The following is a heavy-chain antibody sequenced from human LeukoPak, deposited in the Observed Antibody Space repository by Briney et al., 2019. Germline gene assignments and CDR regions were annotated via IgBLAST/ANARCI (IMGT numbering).Heavy chain of an antibody. J-gene: IGHJ2*01. CDR2: ISTYDGNT. CDR1: GYNFISYG. V-gene: IGHV1-18*01. CDR3: ARGQLDWYFDL. Sequence: ASVKVSCKASGYNFISYGLTWVRQAPGQGLEWMGWISTYDGNTYYSQKFQGRVTMTTDTSTSTAYMELRSLRPDDTAVYYCARGQLDWYFDLWGRGTLVTVSS. D-gene: IGHD2-2*03.